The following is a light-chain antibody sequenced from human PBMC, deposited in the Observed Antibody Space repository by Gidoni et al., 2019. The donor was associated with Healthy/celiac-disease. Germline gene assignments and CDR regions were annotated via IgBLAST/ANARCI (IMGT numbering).Light chain of an antibody. V-gene: IGKV3-15*01. Sequence: EIVMTQSPATLSVSPGERATLTCRASQIVSSNLAWYQQKPGQAPRLLIYGASTRATGLPAMFSGSGSGTEFTLTISSLQSEDFAVYYCQQYNNWPRTFGQGTKVEIK. CDR3: QQYNNWPRT. CDR2: GAS. J-gene: IGKJ1*01. CDR1: QIVSSN.